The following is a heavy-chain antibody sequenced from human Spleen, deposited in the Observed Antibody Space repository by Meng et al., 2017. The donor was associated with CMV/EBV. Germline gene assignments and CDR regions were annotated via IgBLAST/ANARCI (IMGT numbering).Heavy chain of an antibody. CDR1: GGSISSYY. CDR2: IYYSGST. Sequence: LTCTVSGGSISSYYWSWIRQPPGKGLEWIGYIYYSGSTNYNPSLKSRVTISVDTSKNQFSLKLSSVTAADTAVYYCARFNILDAFDIWGQGTMVTVSS. CDR3: ARFNILDAFDI. V-gene: IGHV4-59*01. J-gene: IGHJ3*02.